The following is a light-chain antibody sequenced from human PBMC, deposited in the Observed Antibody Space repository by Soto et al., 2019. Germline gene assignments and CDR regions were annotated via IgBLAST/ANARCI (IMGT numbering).Light chain of an antibody. V-gene: IGLV1-40*01. J-gene: IGLJ3*02. Sequence: QSVLTQPPSVSGAPGQRVTISCIGTTSNIGAGFDVHWYQQFPGTAPKLLIYDGTTRPSGVPDRFSGSQSGTSASLAITGLQPGDEADYYCQSYDSSLSGAWVFGGGTKLTVL. CDR1: TSNIGAGFD. CDR3: QSYDSSLSGAWV. CDR2: DGT.